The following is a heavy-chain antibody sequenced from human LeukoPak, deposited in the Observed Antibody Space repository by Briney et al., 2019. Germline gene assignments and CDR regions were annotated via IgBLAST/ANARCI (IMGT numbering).Heavy chain of an antibody. CDR3: AKSIAVAGTWIDN. CDR2: IYTSGSA. V-gene: IGHV4-61*02. Sequence: SETLSLTCTVSGGSLSSGSYYWSWIRQPAGKGLEWIGRIYTSGSADYNPSLKSRVTISVDTSKNQFSLKLNSVTAADTAMYYCAKSIAVAGTWIDNWGQGTLVLVSS. J-gene: IGHJ4*02. D-gene: IGHD6-19*01. CDR1: GGSLSSGSYY.